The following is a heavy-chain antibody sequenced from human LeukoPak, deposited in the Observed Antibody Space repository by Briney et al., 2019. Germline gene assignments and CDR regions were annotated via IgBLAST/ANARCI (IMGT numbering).Heavy chain of an antibody. D-gene: IGHD1-26*01. CDR2: ITSAGGYI. Sequence: GSLRLSCGASGFAFSDYSMNWVRQAPGKGLAWVASITSAGGYIYYADSVKGRFTISRDNAQNSLFLQMNSLRDEDTAVYFCGTSGGFVFPTAISGNWYMDVWGRGPSVTVSS. CDR3: GTSGGFVFPTAISGNWYMDV. V-gene: IGHV3-21*01. CDR1: GFAFSDYS. J-gene: IGHJ6*03.